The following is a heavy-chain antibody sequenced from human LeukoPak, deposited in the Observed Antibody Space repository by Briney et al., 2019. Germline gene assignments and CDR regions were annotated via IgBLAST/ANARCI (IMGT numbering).Heavy chain of an antibody. D-gene: IGHD3-10*01. CDR2: IYYSGST. CDR3: ARASKRFGEYSGNWFDP. V-gene: IGHV4-59*01. CDR1: GGSISSYY. Sequence: KPSETLSLTCTVSGGSISSYYWSWLRQPPGKGLEWIGYIYYSGSTNYNPSLKSRVTISVDTSKNQFSLKLSSVTAADTAVYYCARASKRFGEYSGNWFDPWGQGTLVTVSS. J-gene: IGHJ5*02.